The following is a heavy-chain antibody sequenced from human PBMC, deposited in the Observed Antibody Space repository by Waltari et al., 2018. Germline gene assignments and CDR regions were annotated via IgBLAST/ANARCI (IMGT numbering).Heavy chain of an antibody. CDR3: ASLASGYDGTDAFDI. D-gene: IGHD5-12*01. CDR2: IYTSGST. CDR1: GGSISSGSYY. Sequence: QVQLQESGPGLVKPSQTLSLTCTVSGGSISSGSYYWSWIRQPAGKGLEWIGRIYTSGSTNYTPSLKSRVTIAVDTSTSTVYMELSSLRSEDTSVYYCASLASGYDGTDAFDIWGQGTMVTVSS. J-gene: IGHJ3*02. V-gene: IGHV4-61*02.